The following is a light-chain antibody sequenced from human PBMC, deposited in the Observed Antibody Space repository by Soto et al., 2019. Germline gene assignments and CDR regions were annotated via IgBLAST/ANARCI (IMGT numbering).Light chain of an antibody. CDR3: SSHTSGSTRV. V-gene: IGLV2-14*01. J-gene: IGLJ1*01. CDR2: DVT. CDR1: SSDVCGYDY. Sequence: QSVLTQPASVSGSPGQSIAISCTGTSSDVCGYDYVSWYQQQPDKAPKLMIYDVTKLPSGVSNRFSGSKSGNTGSLTISGLQSEDEADYYCSSHTSGSTRVFGTGTKLTVL.